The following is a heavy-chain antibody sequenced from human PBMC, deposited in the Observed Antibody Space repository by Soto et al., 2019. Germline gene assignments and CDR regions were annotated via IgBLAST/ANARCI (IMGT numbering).Heavy chain of an antibody. CDR2: INHSGST. Sequence: SETLSLTCAVYGGSFSGYYWSWIRQPPGKGLEWIGEINHSGSTNYNPSLKSRVTISVDTSKNQFSLKLSSVTAADTAVYYCASLDSSGYYLDGFDYWGQGTLVTVSS. CDR3: ASLDSSGYYLDGFDY. V-gene: IGHV4-34*01. CDR1: GGSFSGYY. D-gene: IGHD3-22*01. J-gene: IGHJ4*02.